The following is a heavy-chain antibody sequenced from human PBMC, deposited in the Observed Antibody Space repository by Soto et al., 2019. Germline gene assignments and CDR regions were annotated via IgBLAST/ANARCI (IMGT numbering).Heavy chain of an antibody. V-gene: IGHV3-74*01. CDR1: GFSFSDPW. Sequence: EVQVVESGGGLVQPGESLRLSCAASGFSFSDPWMHWVRQAPGKGLMWVSRINSDGSSTNYADSVKGRFTISRDNSRNTRYLQMSSLRAEDTAVYYCARGNQWFDPWGQGTLVTVSS. CDR3: ARGNQWFDP. J-gene: IGHJ5*02. CDR2: INSDGSST.